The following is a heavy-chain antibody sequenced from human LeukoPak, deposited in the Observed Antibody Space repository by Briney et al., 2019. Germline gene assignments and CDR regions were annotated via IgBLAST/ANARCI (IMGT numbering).Heavy chain of an antibody. V-gene: IGHV3-23*01. CDR1: GFTFSSYA. CDR2: ISGSGGST. D-gene: IGHD3-3*01. CDR3: AKELWEGSGYVDY. J-gene: IGHJ4*02. Sequence: GGSLRLSCAASGFTFSSYAMSWVRQAPGKGLEWVSAISGSGGSTYYADSVKGRFTISRDNSKNTLYLQMNSLKVGDTALYYCAKELWEGSGYVDYWGQGILVTVSS.